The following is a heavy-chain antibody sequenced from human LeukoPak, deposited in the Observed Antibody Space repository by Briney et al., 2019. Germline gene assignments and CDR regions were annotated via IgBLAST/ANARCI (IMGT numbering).Heavy chain of an antibody. CDR1: GGSINSYY. CDR3: ARVAGYCSGGSCYSYYYLDY. Sequence: SETLSLTCTVSGGSINSYYWSWIRQPPGKGLEWIGYIYDSGSTNYNPSLKSRVTISVDTSRNQFSLKLTSVTAADTAVYFCARVAGYCSGGSCYSYYYLDYWGQGTLVTVSS. V-gene: IGHV4-59*01. J-gene: IGHJ4*02. CDR2: IYDSGST. D-gene: IGHD2-15*01.